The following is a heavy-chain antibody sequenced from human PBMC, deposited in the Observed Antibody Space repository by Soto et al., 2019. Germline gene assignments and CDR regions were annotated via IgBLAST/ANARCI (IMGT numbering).Heavy chain of an antibody. D-gene: IGHD3-10*01. V-gene: IGHV5-51*01. CDR3: ARRGNGSGSYHTFDY. Sequence: GESLKISCKGSGYSFSSHWIGWERQMPGKGLEWMGIIYPGDSDTRYSPSFQGQVLISADTSISTAYLQWSSLKASDTAMYYCARRGNGSGSYHTFDYWGQGDLVTVSS. CDR2: IYPGDSDT. J-gene: IGHJ4*02. CDR1: GYSFSSHW.